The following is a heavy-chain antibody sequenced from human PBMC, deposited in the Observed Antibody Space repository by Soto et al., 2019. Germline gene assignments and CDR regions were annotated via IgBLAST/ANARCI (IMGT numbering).Heavy chain of an antibody. CDR1: GYTFTSYG. CDR3: ARVAHSGSYSRAYYYGMDV. D-gene: IGHD1-26*01. V-gene: IGHV1-18*01. J-gene: IGHJ6*02. Sequence: QVQLVQSGAEVKKPGASVKVSCKASGYTFTSYGISWARQAPGQGLEWMGWISAYNGNTNYAQKLQGRVTMTTDTSTSTAYMELRSLRSDDTAVYYCARVAHSGSYSRAYYYGMDVWGQGTTVTVSS. CDR2: ISAYNGNT.